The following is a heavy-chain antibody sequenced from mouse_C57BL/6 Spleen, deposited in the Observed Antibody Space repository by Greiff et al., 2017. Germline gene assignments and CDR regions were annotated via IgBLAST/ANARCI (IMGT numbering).Heavy chain of an antibody. CDR2: IYPGDGDT. V-gene: IGHV1-82*01. Sequence: VQLQESGPELVKPGASVKISCKASGYTFSSSWMNWVKQRPGKGLEWIGRIYPGDGDTNYNGKFKGKATLTADKSSSTAYMQLSSLTSEDSAVYFCARDWFAYWGQGTLVTVSA. CDR1: GYTFSSSW. J-gene: IGHJ3*01. CDR3: ARDWFAY.